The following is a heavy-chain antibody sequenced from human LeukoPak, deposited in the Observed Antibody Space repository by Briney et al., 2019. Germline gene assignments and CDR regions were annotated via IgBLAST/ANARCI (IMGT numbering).Heavy chain of an antibody. Sequence: SETLSLTCTVSGGSISSSSYYWGWIRQPPGKGLGWIGSIYYSGSTYYNPSLKSRVTISVDTSKNQFSLKLSSVTAADTAVYYCARSGSGYLRYYFDYWGQGTLVTVSS. J-gene: IGHJ4*02. D-gene: IGHD5-12*01. CDR2: IYYSGST. CDR3: ARSGSGYLRYYFDY. V-gene: IGHV4-39*07. CDR1: GGSISSSSYY.